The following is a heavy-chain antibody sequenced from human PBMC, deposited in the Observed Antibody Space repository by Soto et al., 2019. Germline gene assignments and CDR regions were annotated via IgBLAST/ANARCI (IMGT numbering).Heavy chain of an antibody. V-gene: IGHV4-30-4*01. Sequence: LSLTCTVSGGSISSGDYYWSWIRQPPGKGLEWIGYIYYSGSTYYNPSLKSRVTISVDTSKNQFSLKLSSVTAADTAVYYCARSRIVVAGDYYFDYWGQGTLVTVSS. D-gene: IGHD6-19*01. J-gene: IGHJ4*02. CDR2: IYYSGST. CDR1: GGSISSGDYY. CDR3: ARSRIVVAGDYYFDY.